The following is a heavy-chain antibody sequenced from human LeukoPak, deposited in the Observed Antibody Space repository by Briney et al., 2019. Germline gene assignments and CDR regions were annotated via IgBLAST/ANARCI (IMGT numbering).Heavy chain of an antibody. V-gene: IGHV4-30-4*01. CDR1: GGSISSGDYY. CDR2: IYYSGST. D-gene: IGHD2-2*01. Sequence: SETLSLTCTVSGGSISSGDYYWSWIRQPPGKGLEWIGYIYYSGSTYYNPSLKSRVTISVDTSKNQFSLKLSSVTAADTAVYYCAREPLVVPAAISYYGMDVWGQGTTATVSS. J-gene: IGHJ6*02. CDR3: AREPLVVPAAISYYGMDV.